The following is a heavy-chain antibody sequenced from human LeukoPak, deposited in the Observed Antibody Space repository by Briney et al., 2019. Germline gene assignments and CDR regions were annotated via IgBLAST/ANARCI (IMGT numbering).Heavy chain of an antibody. Sequence: GGSLRLSCAASGFTVSSNYMSWVRQAPGKGLEWVSVIYSGGSTYYADSVKGRFTISRDNSKNTLYLQMNSLRAEDTAVYYCATKTYYYDSSGYYKTIQYFDYWGQGTLVTVSS. V-gene: IGHV3-53*01. CDR3: ATKTYYYDSSGYYKTIQYFDY. D-gene: IGHD3-22*01. CDR1: GFTVSSNY. CDR2: IYSGGST. J-gene: IGHJ4*02.